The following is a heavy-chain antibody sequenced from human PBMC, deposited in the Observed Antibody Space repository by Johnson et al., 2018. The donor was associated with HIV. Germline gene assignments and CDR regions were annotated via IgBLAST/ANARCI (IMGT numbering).Heavy chain of an antibody. D-gene: IGHD4-23*01. CDR2: IRYDGSNK. Sequence: VQLVESGGGVVQPGGSLRLSCAASGFTFSSYGMHWVRQAPGKGLEWVAFIRYDGSNKYYADSVKGRFTISRDNAKNSLYLQMNSLRAEDTAVYYCAKGLDYGGLLCAFDIWGQGTMVTVSS. J-gene: IGHJ3*02. CDR1: GFTFSSYG. V-gene: IGHV3-30*02. CDR3: AKGLDYGGLLCAFDI.